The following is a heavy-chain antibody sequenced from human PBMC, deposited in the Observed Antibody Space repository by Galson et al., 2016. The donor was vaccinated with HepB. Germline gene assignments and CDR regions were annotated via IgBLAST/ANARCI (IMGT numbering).Heavy chain of an antibody. J-gene: IGHJ4*02. CDR1: GFTFGNYG. D-gene: IGHD3-10*02. V-gene: IGHV3-23*01. Sequence: SLRLSCAASGFTFGNYGMTWVRQAPGKGLEVVSSISRSGDSTDYADSVKGRFTISRDNSNSMLFLQMSSLRADDTAAYYCARIDEYFPAVGCSVDYWGQGTLVSVSS. CDR2: ISRSGDST. CDR3: ARIDEYFPAVGCSVDY.